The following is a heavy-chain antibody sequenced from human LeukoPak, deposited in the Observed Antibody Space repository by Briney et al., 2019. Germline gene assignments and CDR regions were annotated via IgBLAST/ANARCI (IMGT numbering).Heavy chain of an antibody. J-gene: IGHJ4*02. CDR1: GFTFSSYW. V-gene: IGHV3-74*01. D-gene: IGHD6-13*01. CDR2: INSDGSST. CDR3: AKDHRYSSSWYYFDY. Sequence: PGGSLRLSCAASGFTFSSYWMHWVRQAPGKGLVWVSRINSDGSSTSYADSVRDRFTISRDNSKNTLYLQMNSLRAEDTAVYYCAKDHRYSSSWYYFDYWGQGTLVTVSS.